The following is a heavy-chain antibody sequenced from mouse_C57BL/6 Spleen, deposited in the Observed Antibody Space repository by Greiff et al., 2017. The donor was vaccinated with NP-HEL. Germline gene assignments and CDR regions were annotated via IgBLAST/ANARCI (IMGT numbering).Heavy chain of an antibody. V-gene: IGHV5-17*01. CDR2: ISSGSSTI. CDR3: ASSYGYAMDY. J-gene: IGHJ4*01. CDR1: GFTFSDYG. D-gene: IGHD1-1*01. Sequence: EVKVEESGGGLVKPGGSLKLSCAASGFTFSDYGMHWVRQAPEKGLEWVAYISSGSSTIYYADTVKGRFTISRDNAKNTLFLQMTSLRSEDTAMYYCASSYGYAMDYWGQGTSVTVSS.